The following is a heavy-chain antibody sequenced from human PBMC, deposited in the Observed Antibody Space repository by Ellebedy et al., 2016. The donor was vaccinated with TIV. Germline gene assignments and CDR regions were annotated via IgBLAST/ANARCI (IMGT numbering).Heavy chain of an antibody. CDR1: GFTFSDYY. CDR2: ISSSSSYI. Sequence: GESLKISCAASGFTFSDYYMSWIRQAPGKGLEWVSSISSSSSYIYYADSVKGRFTISRDNAKNSLYLQMNSLRAEDTAVYYCASSYDSSDYWGQGTLVTVSS. CDR3: ASSYDSSDY. J-gene: IGHJ4*02. D-gene: IGHD3-22*01. V-gene: IGHV3-11*06.